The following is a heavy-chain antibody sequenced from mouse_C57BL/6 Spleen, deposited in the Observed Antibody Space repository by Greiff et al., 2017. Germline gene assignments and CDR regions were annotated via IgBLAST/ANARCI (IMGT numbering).Heavy chain of an antibody. Sequence: VQLQQPGTELVKPGASVKLSCKASGYTFTSYWMHWVKQRPGQGLEWIGNINPSNGGTNYNEKFKSKATLTVDKSSRTAYMQLSSLTSEDAAVYYCARGLYYSGYAMDYWGQGTSVTVSS. CDR3: ARGLYYSGYAMDY. J-gene: IGHJ4*01. D-gene: IGHD1-1*01. V-gene: IGHV1-53*01. CDR1: GYTFTSYW. CDR2: INPSNGGT.